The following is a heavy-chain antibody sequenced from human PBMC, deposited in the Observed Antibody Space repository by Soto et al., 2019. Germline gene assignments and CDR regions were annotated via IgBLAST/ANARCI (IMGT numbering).Heavy chain of an antibody. CDR2: IIPIFGTA. CDR3: GRGGFYDYVWGSYRSYYYYGMDV. CDR1: GGTFSSYA. Sequence: QVQLVQSGAEVKKPGSSVKVSCKASGGTFSSYAISWVRQAPGQGLEWMGGIIPIFGTANYAQKFQGRVTITADESTSKTHMGLSSLGSEDTAVVLCGRGGFYDYVWGSYRSYYYYGMDVWGQGTTVTVSS. D-gene: IGHD3-16*02. J-gene: IGHJ6*02. V-gene: IGHV1-69*01.